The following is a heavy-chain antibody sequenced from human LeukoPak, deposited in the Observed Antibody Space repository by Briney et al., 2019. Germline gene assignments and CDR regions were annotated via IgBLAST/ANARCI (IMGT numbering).Heavy chain of an antibody. D-gene: IGHD3-3*01. CDR3: AKSPSRLLRFLDWFDP. J-gene: IGHJ5*02. CDR2: ISWNSGSI. V-gene: IGHV3-9*01. Sequence: CLRLSCAPSGVTFSSYTMSWGRQAPRKGLEWVSGISWNSGSIGYADSVKRRFTISRDNAKNSLYLQMNSLRAEDTALYYCAKSPSRLLRFLDWFDPWGQGTLVTVSS. CDR1: GVTFSSYT.